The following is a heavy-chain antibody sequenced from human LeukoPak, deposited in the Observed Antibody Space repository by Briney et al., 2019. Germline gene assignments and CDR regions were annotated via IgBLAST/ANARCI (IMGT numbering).Heavy chain of an antibody. V-gene: IGHV1-2*02. CDR2: INPNSGGT. CDR1: GYTFTGYY. CDR3: ARDSDDSSGYYYNY. D-gene: IGHD3-22*01. Sequence: ASVKVSCKASGYTFTGYYMHWVRQAPGQGLEWMAWINPNSGGTNYAQKVQGRVTMTRDTSISTAYMELSRLRSDDTAVYYCARDSDDSSGYYYNYWGQGTLVTVSS. J-gene: IGHJ4*02.